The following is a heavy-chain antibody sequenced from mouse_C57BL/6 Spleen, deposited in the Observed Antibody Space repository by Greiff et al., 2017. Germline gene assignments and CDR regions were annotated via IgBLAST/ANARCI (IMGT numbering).Heavy chain of an antibody. CDR1: GFTFSDYY. J-gene: IGHJ4*01. D-gene: IGHD2-4*01. V-gene: IGHV5-16*01. CDR3: ARGDYGSMDY. Sequence: EVKLVESEGGLVQPGSSMKLSCTASGFTFSDYYMAWVRQVPEKGLEWVANINYDGSSTYYLDSLKSRFIISRDNAKNILYLQMSSLKSEDTATYYCARGDYGSMDYWGQGTSVTVSS. CDR2: INYDGSST.